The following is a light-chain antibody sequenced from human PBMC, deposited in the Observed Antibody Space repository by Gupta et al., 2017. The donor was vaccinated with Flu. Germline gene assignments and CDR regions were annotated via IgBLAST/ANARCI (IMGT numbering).Light chain of an antibody. J-gene: IGKJ5*01. CDR3: QPWHTTPIT. V-gene: IGKV4-1*01. CDR2: WAS. Sequence: DIVMTQSPDSLAVSLGERATINCKSSQSVLYSSNNKNYFGWYQQKPRQPPRLLIYWASTRESGVPDRVSGSGSGTDFTLTINNLQAEDVAVYYCQPWHTTPITFGQGTRLEIK. CDR1: QSVLYSSNNKNY.